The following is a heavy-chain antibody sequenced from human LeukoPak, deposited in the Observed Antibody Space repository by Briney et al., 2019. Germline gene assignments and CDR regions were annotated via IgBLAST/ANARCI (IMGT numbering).Heavy chain of an antibody. D-gene: IGHD4-17*01. Sequence: PGGSLRLSCAASGFTVSSNYMSWVRQAPGKGLEWVSVIYSGGSTYYADSAKGRFTISRDNSKNTLYLQMNSLRAEDTAVYYCASVTTPGYMDVWGKGTTVTVSS. J-gene: IGHJ6*03. CDR3: ASVTTPGYMDV. CDR1: GFTVSSNY. CDR2: IYSGGST. V-gene: IGHV3-53*01.